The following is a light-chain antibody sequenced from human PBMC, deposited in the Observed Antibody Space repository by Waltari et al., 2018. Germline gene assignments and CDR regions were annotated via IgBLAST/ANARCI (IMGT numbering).Light chain of an antibody. Sequence: ENVLTQSPDTLSLSPGERATLSCRASQTVSKDYLSWYQQKPGQPPRLLIHGVSNRATGIPDRFSGSGSGTDFTLTINRLEPEDFAVYYCQQYDRSPRTFGQGTQVDIK. CDR3: QQYDRSPRT. CDR1: QTVSKDY. J-gene: IGKJ1*01. V-gene: IGKV3-20*01. CDR2: GVS.